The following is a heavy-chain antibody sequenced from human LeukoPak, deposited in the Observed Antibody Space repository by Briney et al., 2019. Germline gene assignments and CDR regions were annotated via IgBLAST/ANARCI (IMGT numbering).Heavy chain of an antibody. CDR3: ARRFVVVIAISYFDY. CDR1: GGSISSSSYY. V-gene: IGHV4-39*01. D-gene: IGHD2-21*01. J-gene: IGHJ4*02. Sequence: SETLSLTCTVSGGSISSSSYYRGWIRQPPGKGLEWIGSIYYSGSTYYNPSLKSRVTISVDTSRNQFSLKLSSVTAADTAVYYCARRFVVVIAISYFDYWGQGTLVTVSS. CDR2: IYYSGST.